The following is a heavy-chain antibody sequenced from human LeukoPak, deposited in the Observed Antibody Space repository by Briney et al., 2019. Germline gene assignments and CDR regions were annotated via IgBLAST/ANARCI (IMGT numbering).Heavy chain of an antibody. CDR3: AKGGYDSSGYYYVYFQH. CDR2: ISWNSGSI. J-gene: IGHJ1*01. Sequence: GGSLRLSCAASGFTFDDYAMHWVRQAPGKGLEWVSGISWNSGSIGYADSVKGRFTISRDNAKNSLYLQMNSLRAEDTALSYCAKGGYDSSGYYYVYFQHWGQGTLVTVSS. D-gene: IGHD3-22*01. CDR1: GFTFDDYA. V-gene: IGHV3-9*01.